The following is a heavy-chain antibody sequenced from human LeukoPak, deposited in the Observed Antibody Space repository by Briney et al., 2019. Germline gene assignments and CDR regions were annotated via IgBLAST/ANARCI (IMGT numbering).Heavy chain of an antibody. CDR2: ISSSSSTI. Sequence: SGGSLRLSCAASGFTFSSYSMNWVRQAPGKGLEWVSYISSSSSTIYYADSVKGRFTISRDNAKNSLYLQMNSLRAEDTAVYYCASSGSYDAFDIWGQGTMVTVSS. V-gene: IGHV3-48*04. J-gene: IGHJ3*02. CDR3: ASSGSYDAFDI. CDR1: GFTFSSYS. D-gene: IGHD3-10*01.